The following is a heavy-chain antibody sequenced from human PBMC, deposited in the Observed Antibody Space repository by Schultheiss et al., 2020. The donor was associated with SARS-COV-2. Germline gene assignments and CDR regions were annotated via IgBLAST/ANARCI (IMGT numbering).Heavy chain of an antibody. CDR1: GFTFSSYA. CDR2: ISGSGGST. J-gene: IGHJ4*02. CDR3: ARACSYYDSSGYYCSYFDY. D-gene: IGHD3-22*01. Sequence: GGSLRLSCAASGFTFSSYAMSWVRQAPGKGLEWVSAISGSGGSTYYADSVKGRFTISRDNSKNTLYLQMNSLRAEDTAVYYCARACSYYDSSGYYCSYFDYWGQGTLVTVSS. V-gene: IGHV3-23*01.